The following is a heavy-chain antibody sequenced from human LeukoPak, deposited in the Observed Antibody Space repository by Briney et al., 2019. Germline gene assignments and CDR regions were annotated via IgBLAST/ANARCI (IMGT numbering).Heavy chain of an antibody. CDR3: ARGVDTAMVSRMVLDY. J-gene: IGHJ4*02. Sequence: GASVKVSCKASGYTFTSYDINWVRQATGQGLEWMGWMNPNSGNTGYAQKFQGRVTITRNTSISTAYMELSSLRSEDTAVYYCARGVDTAMVSRMVLDYWGQGTLVTVSS. D-gene: IGHD5-18*01. V-gene: IGHV1-8*03. CDR2: MNPNSGNT. CDR1: GYTFTSYD.